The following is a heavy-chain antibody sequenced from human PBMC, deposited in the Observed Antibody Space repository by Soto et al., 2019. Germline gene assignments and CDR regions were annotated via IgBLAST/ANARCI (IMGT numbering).Heavy chain of an antibody. CDR1: GFTVSSNY. CDR2: IYSGGST. D-gene: IGHD3-9*01. CDR3: ARGLNDILTGYALGYYYGMDV. V-gene: IGHV3-53*01. Sequence: SLRLSCAASGFTVSSNYMSWGRQAPGKGLEWVSVIYSGGSTYYADSVKGRFTISRDNSKNTLYLQMNSLRAEDTAVYYCARGLNDILTGYALGYYYGMDVWGQGTTVTVSS. J-gene: IGHJ6*02.